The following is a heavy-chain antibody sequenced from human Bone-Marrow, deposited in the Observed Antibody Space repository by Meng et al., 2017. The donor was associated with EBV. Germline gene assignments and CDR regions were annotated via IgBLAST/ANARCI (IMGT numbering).Heavy chain of an antibody. Sequence: VQRVGPGVGLIDPGGSLGLPFAASGFTVSSTYMSWVRQAPGKGLEWVSAISGAGTTHYIDSVKGRFTISRDSSRNTLYLQMDSLRAEDTAIYFCANVDWNQNGGYWGQGTLVTVSS. J-gene: IGHJ4*02. CDR1: GFTVSSTY. CDR3: ANVDWNQNGGY. V-gene: IGHV3-53*01. D-gene: IGHD1-1*01. CDR2: ISGAGTT.